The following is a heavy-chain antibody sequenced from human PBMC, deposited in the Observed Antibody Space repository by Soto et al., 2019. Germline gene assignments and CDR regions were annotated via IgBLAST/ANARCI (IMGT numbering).Heavy chain of an antibody. CDR2: ISAYNGNT. J-gene: IGHJ4*02. CDR1: GYTFTGYG. V-gene: IGHV1-18*04. CDR3: ARSLTTLTTLLDY. Sequence: ASVKVSCKASGYTFTGYGISWVRQAPGQGLEWMGWISAYNGNTNYAQKLQGRVTMTTDTSTSTAYMELSRLRSDDTAVYCCARSLTTLTTLLDYWGQGTLVTVSS. D-gene: IGHD4-17*01.